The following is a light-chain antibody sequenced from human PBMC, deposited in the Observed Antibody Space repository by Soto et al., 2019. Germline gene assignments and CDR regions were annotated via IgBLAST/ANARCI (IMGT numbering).Light chain of an antibody. J-gene: IGLJ1*01. V-gene: IGLV2-14*03. CDR3: SSYTSSTTEV. CDR1: SSDVGGYNY. Sequence: QSVLTKPASVCGSPGQSITISCTGTSSDVGGYNYVSWFQQHPGKAPKLMIYDVSNRPSGVSNRFSGSKSGNTASLTISGLQAEDEADYYCSSYTSSTTEVFGTGTKLTVL. CDR2: DVS.